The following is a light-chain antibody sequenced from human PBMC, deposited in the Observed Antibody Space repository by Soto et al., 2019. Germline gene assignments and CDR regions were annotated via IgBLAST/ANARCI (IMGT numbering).Light chain of an antibody. CDR2: AAS. CDR3: QQSYSTPIT. J-gene: IGKJ5*01. CDR1: QSISNY. Sequence: DLQMSQSASSLCGSLGERGRSTCMGSQSISNYLNWYQQKPGKSPKVLIYAASNLQCGVPSRFSGSGSGTDFTITISSLQPEDFANYYCQQSYSTPITFGQGTRLEIK. V-gene: IGKV1-39*01.